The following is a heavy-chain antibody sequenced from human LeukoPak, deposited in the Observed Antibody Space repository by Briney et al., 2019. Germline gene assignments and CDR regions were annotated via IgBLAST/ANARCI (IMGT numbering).Heavy chain of an antibody. V-gene: IGHV1-2*02. CDR1: GYTSTGYY. J-gene: IGHJ4*02. Sequence: PWASVKVSCKASGYTSTGYYMHWVRQAPGQGLEWMGWINPNSGGTNYAQKFQGRVTMTRDTSISTAYMELSRLRSDDTAVYYCARSYCSGGSCYLMGNDYWGQGTLVTVSS. D-gene: IGHD2-15*01. CDR2: INPNSGGT. CDR3: ARSYCSGGSCYLMGNDY.